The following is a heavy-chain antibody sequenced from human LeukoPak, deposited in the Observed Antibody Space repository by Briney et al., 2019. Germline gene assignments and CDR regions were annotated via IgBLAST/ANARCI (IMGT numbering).Heavy chain of an antibody. Sequence: SETLSLTCAVYGGSFSGYYWSRIHQPPGKGLEWIGEINHSGSTNYNPSLKSRVTISVDTSKNQFSLKLSSVTAADTAVYYCARGPYGSGSYYNVEGFAGVGETRKNWFDPWGQGTLVTVSS. CDR1: GGSFSGYY. J-gene: IGHJ5*02. V-gene: IGHV4-34*01. CDR2: INHSGST. D-gene: IGHD3-10*01. CDR3: ARGPYGSGSYYNVEGFAGVGETRKNWFDP.